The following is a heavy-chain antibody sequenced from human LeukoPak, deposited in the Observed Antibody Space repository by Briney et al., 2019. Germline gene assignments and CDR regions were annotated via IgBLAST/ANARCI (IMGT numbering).Heavy chain of an antibody. V-gene: IGHV1-46*01. CDR1: GYTFTSYY. Sequence: GASVKVSFKASGYTFTSYYMHWVRQAPGQGLEWMGIINPSGGSTSYAQKFQGRVTMTRDMSTSTVYMELSSLRSEDTAVYYCARVLMGGSYYDYWGQGTLVTVSS. D-gene: IGHD1-26*01. CDR2: INPSGGST. CDR3: ARVLMGGSYYDY. J-gene: IGHJ4*02.